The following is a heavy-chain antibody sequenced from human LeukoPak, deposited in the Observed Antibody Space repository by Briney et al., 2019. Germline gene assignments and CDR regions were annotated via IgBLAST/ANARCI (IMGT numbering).Heavy chain of an antibody. Sequence: GGSLRLSCAASGFTFSSYWMSWVRQAPGKGLEWVANIKQDGSEKYYVDSVKGRFTISRDNAKNSVYLQMNSLRAEDTAVYYCARDKVVGATYLDYWGQGTLVTASS. D-gene: IGHD2-15*01. CDR1: GFTFSSYW. J-gene: IGHJ4*02. CDR3: ARDKVVGATYLDY. V-gene: IGHV3-7*01. CDR2: IKQDGSEK.